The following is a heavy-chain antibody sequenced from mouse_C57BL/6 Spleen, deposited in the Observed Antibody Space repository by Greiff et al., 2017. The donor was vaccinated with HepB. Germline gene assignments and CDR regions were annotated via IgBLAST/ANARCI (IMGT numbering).Heavy chain of an antibody. CDR1: GFNITDYY. CDR3: AIYDGYYYAMDY. J-gene: IGHJ4*01. V-gene: IGHV14-2*01. CDR2: IDPEDGDT. Sequence: VQLQQSGAELVKPGASVKLSCTASGFNITDYYMHWVKQRTEQGLEWIGRIDPEDGDTKYAPKFQGKASITADTSSNTAYLQLSSLTSEDTAVYYCAIYDGYYYAMDYWGQGTSVTVSS. D-gene: IGHD2-3*01.